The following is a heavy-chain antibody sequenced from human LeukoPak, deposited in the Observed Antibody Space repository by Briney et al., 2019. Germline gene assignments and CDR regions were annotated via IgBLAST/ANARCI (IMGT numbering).Heavy chain of an antibody. Sequence: PSETLSLTCAVYGGSFSGYYWSWVRQPPGKGLEGIGEINHSGSTNYNPSLKSRVTISVDTSKNQFSLKLSSVTAADTAVYYCARVRNIVEVPAATRAAHGFDPWGQGTLVTVSS. CDR2: INHSGST. V-gene: IGHV4-34*01. CDR1: GGSFSGYY. CDR3: ARVRNIVEVPAATRAAHGFDP. J-gene: IGHJ5*02. D-gene: IGHD2-2*01.